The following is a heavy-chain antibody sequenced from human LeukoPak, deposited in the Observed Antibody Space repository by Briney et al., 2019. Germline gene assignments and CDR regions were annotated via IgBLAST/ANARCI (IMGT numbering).Heavy chain of an antibody. CDR3: AKGKGSPYSSSPGPFDY. V-gene: IGHV3-30*02. D-gene: IGHD6-6*01. CDR2: IRYDGSNK. Sequence: GGSLRLSCAASGFTFSSYGMHWVRQAPGKGLEWVAFIRYDGSNKYYADSVKGRFTISRDNSKNTLYLQMNSLRAEDTAVYYCAKGKGSPYSSSPGPFDYWGQGTLVTVSS. J-gene: IGHJ4*02. CDR1: GFTFSSYG.